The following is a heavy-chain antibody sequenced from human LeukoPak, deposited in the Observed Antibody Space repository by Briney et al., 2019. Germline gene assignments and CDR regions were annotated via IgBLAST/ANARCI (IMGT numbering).Heavy chain of an antibody. J-gene: IGHJ4*02. CDR2: IYYSGST. Sequence: PSETLSLTCTVSGGSISSSSYYWGWIRQPPGKGLEWIGSIYYSGSTYYNPSLKSRVTISVDTSKNQFSLKLSSVTAADTAVYYCARTKVRGRFDYWGQGTLVTVSS. V-gene: IGHV4-39*01. CDR3: ARTKVRGRFDY. D-gene: IGHD3-10*01. CDR1: GGSISSSSYY.